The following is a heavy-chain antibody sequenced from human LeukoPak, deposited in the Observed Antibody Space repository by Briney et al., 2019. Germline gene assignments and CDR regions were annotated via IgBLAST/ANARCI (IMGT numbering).Heavy chain of an antibody. D-gene: IGHD3-10*01. CDR1: GFSFSSYW. J-gene: IGHJ6*03. CDR2: IRQDESER. Sequence: GGSLRLSCEGSGFSFSSYWMTWVRQSPGRGPEWVANIRQDESERYTVDSVKGRFTISRDNAKNSVYLHMNSLRAEDTALYYCARLSAYYYGSFFYYYMDVWGKGTTVTVSS. V-gene: IGHV3-7*01. CDR3: ARLSAYYYGSFFYYYMDV.